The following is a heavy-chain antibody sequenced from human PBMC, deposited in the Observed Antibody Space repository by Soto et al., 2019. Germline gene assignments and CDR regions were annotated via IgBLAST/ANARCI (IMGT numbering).Heavy chain of an antibody. D-gene: IGHD2-15*01. J-gene: IGHJ6*02. CDR3: ARETVDYYSGMDV. CDR2: INASGGRT. Sequence: QAQLVQSGAEVKKPGASVKVSCKASGYTFTNYYMHWVRQAPGQGREWLGVINASGGRTTYAQKFQGRVTMTRDTSTSTVYMELSSLRSEDTAVYYCARETVDYYSGMDVWGQGTTVTVS. V-gene: IGHV1-46*01. CDR1: GYTFTNYY.